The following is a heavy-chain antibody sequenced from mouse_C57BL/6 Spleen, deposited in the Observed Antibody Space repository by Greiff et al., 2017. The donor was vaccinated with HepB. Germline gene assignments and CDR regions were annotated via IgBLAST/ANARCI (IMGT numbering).Heavy chain of an antibody. CDR2: IKPGSGGT. CDR3: AREIYYYGSSYVEMDY. J-gene: IGHJ4*01. CDR1: GYAFTNYL. V-gene: IGHV1-54*01. D-gene: IGHD1-1*01. Sequence: QVQLQQSGAELVRPGTSVKVSCKASGYAFTNYLIEWVKQRPGQGLEWIGVIKPGSGGTNYNEKFKGKATLTADKSSSTAYMQLSSLTSEDSAVYFCAREIYYYGSSYVEMDYWGQGTSVTVSS.